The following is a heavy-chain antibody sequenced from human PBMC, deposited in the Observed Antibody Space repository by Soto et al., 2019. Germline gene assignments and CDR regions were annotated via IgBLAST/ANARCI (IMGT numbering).Heavy chain of an antibody. Sequence: QVQLVQSGAEVKKPGSSVKVSCKAPGGTLSSYAINWVRQAPGQGLKWMGGIIPIFGSANYAPKFQGRGTIYTDESKSTGYMEGSSLRSEDTAVYYCAGTREIPYYHGMVVWGQGTTVTVSS. CDR1: GGTLSSYA. CDR2: IIPIFGSA. CDR3: AGTREIPYYHGMVV. J-gene: IGHJ6*02. D-gene: IGHD2-2*02. V-gene: IGHV1-69*01.